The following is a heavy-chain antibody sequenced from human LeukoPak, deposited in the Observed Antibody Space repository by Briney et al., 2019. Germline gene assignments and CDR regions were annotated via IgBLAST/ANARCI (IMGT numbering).Heavy chain of an antibody. CDR2: ISWNSGSI. J-gene: IGHJ6*02. V-gene: IGHV3-9*01. CDR3: AKDGGPWPEDYYYGMDV. CDR1: GFTFDDYA. Sequence: GGSLRLSCAASGFTFDDYAMHWVRQAPGKGLEWVSGISWNSGSIGYADSVRGRFTISRDNAKNSLYLQMDSLRAEDTALYYCAKDGGPWPEDYYYGMDVWGQGTTVTVSS.